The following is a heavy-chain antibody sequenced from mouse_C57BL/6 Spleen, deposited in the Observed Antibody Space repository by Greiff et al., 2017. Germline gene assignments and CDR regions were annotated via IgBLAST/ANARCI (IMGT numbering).Heavy chain of an antibody. CDR1: GFTFSSYG. V-gene: IGHV5-6*01. J-gene: IGHJ2*01. CDR2: ISSGGSYT. CDR3: ARLGGNYDYFDY. D-gene: IGHD2-1*01. Sequence: EVQWVESGGDLVKPGGSLKLSCAASGFTFSSYGMSWVRQTPDKRLEWVATISSGGSYTYYPDSVKGRFTISRDNAKNTLYLQMSSLKSEDTAMYYCARLGGNYDYFDYWGQGTTLTVSS.